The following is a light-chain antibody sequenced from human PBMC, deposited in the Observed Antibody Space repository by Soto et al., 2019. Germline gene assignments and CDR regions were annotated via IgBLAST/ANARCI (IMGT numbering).Light chain of an antibody. Sequence: IVMTQSPATLSVSPGDRATLSCRASQSVGSSLAWYQQKPGQAPRLLIYHASTRATAVPARFSGSGSGTGFTLTISSLQSEDFAVYYCLHHCNWPPCAFGPGTKLEI. CDR1: QSVGSS. J-gene: IGKJ2*02. V-gene: IGKV3-15*01. CDR2: HAS. CDR3: LHHCNWPPCA.